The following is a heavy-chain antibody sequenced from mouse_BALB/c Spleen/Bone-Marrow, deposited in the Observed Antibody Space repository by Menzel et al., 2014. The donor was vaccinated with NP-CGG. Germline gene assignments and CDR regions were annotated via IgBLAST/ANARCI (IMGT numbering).Heavy chain of an antibody. J-gene: IGHJ3*01. CDR3: AMYYYGSSLFAY. V-gene: IGHV14-3*02. CDR1: GFNIKDTY. Sequence: VQLQQSGAELVKPGASVKLSCTASGFNIKDTYMHWVKQRPEQGLEWIGRIDPANGNTKYDPKFQGKATITADTSSNTAYLQLSSLTSEDTAVCYCAMYYYGSSLFAYWGQGTLVTVSA. CDR2: IDPANGNT. D-gene: IGHD1-1*01.